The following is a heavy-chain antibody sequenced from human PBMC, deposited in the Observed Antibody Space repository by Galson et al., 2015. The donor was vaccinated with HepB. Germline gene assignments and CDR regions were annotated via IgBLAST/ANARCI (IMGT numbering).Heavy chain of an antibody. D-gene: IGHD1-26*01. CDR3: ATGEALYFDY. V-gene: IGHV3-21*01. J-gene: IGHJ4*02. Sequence: SLRFSCAASGFTVSSNSMRWVRQAPGKGLEWVSSISSSSSYIYYADSVKGRFTISRDNAKNSLYLQMNSLRAEDTAVYYCATGEALYFDYWGQGTLVTVSS. CDR1: GFTVSSNS. CDR2: ISSSSSYI.